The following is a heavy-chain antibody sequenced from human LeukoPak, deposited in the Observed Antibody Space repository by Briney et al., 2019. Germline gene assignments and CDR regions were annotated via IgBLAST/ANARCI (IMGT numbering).Heavy chain of an antibody. D-gene: IGHD3-9*01. V-gene: IGHV3-23*01. CDR3: AKWGDYDVLTGYYVPDY. J-gene: IGHJ4*02. Sequence: GASLRLSCAASGFTFSNYAMSWVRQAPGKGLEWVSAILGSGGSTYYADSVKGRFAVSRDNSKSTLYLQMNSLRAEDTALYYCAKWGDYDVLTGYYVPDYWGQGTLVTVSS. CDR1: GFTFSNYA. CDR2: ILGSGGST.